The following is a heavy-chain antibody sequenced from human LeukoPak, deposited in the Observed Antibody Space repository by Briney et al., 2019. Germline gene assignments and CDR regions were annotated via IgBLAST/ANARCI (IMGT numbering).Heavy chain of an antibody. V-gene: IGHV3-23*01. CDR3: AKVKGRGYNWNYYFDY. CDR2: ISGSGGST. CDR1: GFTFSSYA. Sequence: GGSLRLSCAASGFTFSSYAMSWVRQAPGKGLEWVSAISGSGGSTYYADSVKGRFTISRDNSKNTLYLQMNSLRTEDTAVYYCAKVKGRGYNWNYYFDYWGQGTLVTVSS. D-gene: IGHD1-7*01. J-gene: IGHJ4*02.